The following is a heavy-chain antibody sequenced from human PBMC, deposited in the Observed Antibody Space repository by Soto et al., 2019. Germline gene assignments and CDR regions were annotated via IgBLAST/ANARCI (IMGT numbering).Heavy chain of an antibody. CDR2: ISYDGSNK. D-gene: IGHD5-18*01. J-gene: IGHJ4*02. CDR3: AKDLEARGYPNGLDD. V-gene: IGHV3-30*18. CDR1: GFSLSSYG. Sequence: PGGSLRLSCAASGFSLSSYGMHWVRQAPGKGLAWVAVISYDGSNKYYADSVKCRFTISRDNSKNTLYLQMNSLRAEDTAVYYCAKDLEARGYPNGLDDWGQGTLVAVSS.